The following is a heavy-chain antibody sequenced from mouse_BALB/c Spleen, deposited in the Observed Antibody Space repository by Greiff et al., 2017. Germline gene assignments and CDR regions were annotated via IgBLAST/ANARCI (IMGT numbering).Heavy chain of an antibody. V-gene: IGHV5-9-4*01. D-gene: IGHD1-1*01. J-gene: IGHJ4*01. CDR2: ISSGGSYT. Sequence: EVQLQQSGGGLVKPGGSLKLSCAASGFTFSSYAMSWVRQSPEKRLEWVAEISSGGSYTYYPDTVTGRFTISRDNAKNTLYLEMSSLRSEDTAMYYCAREGYGSYYYAMDYWGQGTSVTVSS. CDR1: GFTFSSYA. CDR3: AREGYGSYYYAMDY.